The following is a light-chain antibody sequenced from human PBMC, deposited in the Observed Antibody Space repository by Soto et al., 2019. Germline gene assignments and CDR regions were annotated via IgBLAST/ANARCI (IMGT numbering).Light chain of an antibody. CDR1: SSNIGSNF. CDR3: ASWDDILYGIL. CDR2: RNN. V-gene: IGLV1-47*01. Sequence: QSVLTQPPSASGTPGQRVTISCSGSSSNIGSNFVYWYQQFPGTAPKLLIYRNNQRPSGVPDRFSGSKSGTSASLAISGLPSEDEADYYCASWDDILYGILFGGGTKLTVL. J-gene: IGLJ2*01.